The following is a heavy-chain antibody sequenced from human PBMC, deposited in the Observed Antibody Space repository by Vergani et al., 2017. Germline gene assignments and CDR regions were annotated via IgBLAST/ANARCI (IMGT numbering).Heavy chain of an antibody. Sequence: QVQLQQSGPGLVKPSQTLSLTCAISGDSVSSNSAAWNWIRQSPSRGLEWLGRTYYRSKWYNDYAVSVKSRITINPDTSKNQFSLQLNSVTPEDTAVYYCAKSRGYSYGYYYYGRDVWGQGTTVTVSS. J-gene: IGHJ6*02. D-gene: IGHD5-18*01. CDR2: TYYRSKWYN. V-gene: IGHV6-1*01. CDR1: GDSVSSNSAA. CDR3: AKSRGYSYGYYYYGRDV.